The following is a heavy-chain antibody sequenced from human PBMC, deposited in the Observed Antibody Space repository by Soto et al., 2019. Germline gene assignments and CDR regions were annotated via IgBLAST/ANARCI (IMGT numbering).Heavy chain of an antibody. CDR3: ARGWLQSFGYYYGMDV. CDR2: INAGNGNT. V-gene: IGHV1-3*01. CDR1: GYTFTSYA. Sequence: ASVKVSCKASGYTFTSYAMHWVRQAPGQRLEWMGWINAGNGNTKYSQKFQGRVTITRDTSASTAYMELSSLRSEDTAVYYCARGWLQSFGYYYGMDVWGQGTTVTVSS. J-gene: IGHJ6*02. D-gene: IGHD5-12*01.